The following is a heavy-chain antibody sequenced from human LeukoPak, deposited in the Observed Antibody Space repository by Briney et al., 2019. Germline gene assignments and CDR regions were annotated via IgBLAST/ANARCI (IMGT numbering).Heavy chain of an antibody. CDR3: ARGAYDILTGYYANWFDP. CDR2: IYHSGST. D-gene: IGHD3-9*01. Sequence: SGTLSLTCAVSGGSISSSNWWSWVRQPPGKGLEWIGEIYHSGSTNYSPSLKSRVTISVDKSKNQFSLKLSSVTAADTAVYYCARGAYDILTGYYANWFDPWGQGTLVTVSS. V-gene: IGHV4-4*02. CDR1: GGSISSSNW. J-gene: IGHJ5*02.